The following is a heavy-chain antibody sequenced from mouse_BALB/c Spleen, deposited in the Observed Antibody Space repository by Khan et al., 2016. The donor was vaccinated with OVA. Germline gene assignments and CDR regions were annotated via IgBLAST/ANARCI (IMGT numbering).Heavy chain of an antibody. CDR1: GFTFSSYA. J-gene: IGHJ4*01. CDR3: TRTLVDYHAMDY. D-gene: IGHD2-2*01. CDR2: ISSGGDYT. Sequence: EVELVESGGDLVKPGGSLKLSCSASGFTFSSYAMSWVRQTPEKRLELVATISSGGDYTFYPDSVKGRSTISRDTARNTLYLQMISLRSEDTDMYYCTRTLVDYHAMDYWGQGTSVIVSS. V-gene: IGHV5-9-3*01.